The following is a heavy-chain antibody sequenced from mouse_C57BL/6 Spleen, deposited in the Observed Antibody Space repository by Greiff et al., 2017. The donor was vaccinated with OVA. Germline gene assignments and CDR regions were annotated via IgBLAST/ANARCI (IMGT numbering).Heavy chain of an antibody. CDR2: INPSSGYT. CDR1: GYTFTSYT. Sequence: QVQLKQSGAELARPGASVKMSCKASGYTFTSYTMHWVKQRPGQGLEWIGYINPSSGYTKYNQKFKDKATLTADKSSSTAYMQLSSLTSEDSAVYYCARDYGSRRYFDYWGQGTTLTVSS. D-gene: IGHD1-1*01. V-gene: IGHV1-4*01. CDR3: ARDYGSRRYFDY. J-gene: IGHJ2*01.